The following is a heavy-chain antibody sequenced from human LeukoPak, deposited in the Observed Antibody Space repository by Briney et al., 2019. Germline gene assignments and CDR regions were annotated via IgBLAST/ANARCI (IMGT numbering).Heavy chain of an antibody. V-gene: IGHV1-18*01. D-gene: IGHD4-11*01. Sequence: ASVKVSCKASGYSFASYGISWVRQAPGQGLKRVGWVSGYDGRTNYAQNLKGRVTVTAETATSTVYMELRRLRSDDTAIYYCARDYYNDYEDTFDIWGQGTMVTVSS. CDR1: GYSFASYG. CDR3: ARDYYNDYEDTFDI. CDR2: VSGYDGRT. J-gene: IGHJ3*02.